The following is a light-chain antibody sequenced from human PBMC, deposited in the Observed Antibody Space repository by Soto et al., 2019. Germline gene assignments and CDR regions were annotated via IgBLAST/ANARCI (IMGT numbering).Light chain of an antibody. CDR2: AAS. Sequence: DIQMTQSPSSLSASVGERVTITCRASQTISSFLNWYQHKPRKAPKLLIYAASSLQSGVPSRFSGSGSGTDFTLTISSLQPEDFATYYCLQSYSAPRTFGQGTKVEIK. V-gene: IGKV1-39*01. CDR1: QTISSF. CDR3: LQSYSAPRT. J-gene: IGKJ1*01.